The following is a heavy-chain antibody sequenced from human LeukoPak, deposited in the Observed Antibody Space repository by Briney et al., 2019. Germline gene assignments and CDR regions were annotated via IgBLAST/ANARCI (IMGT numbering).Heavy chain of an antibody. J-gene: IGHJ4*02. CDR2: IYYSGST. V-gene: IGHV4-59*01. CDR3: AREIAVAGFDY. D-gene: IGHD6-19*01. Sequence: SETLSLTCTVSGGSISSYYWSWIRQPPGKGLEWIGYIYYSGSTNYNPSLKSRVTISVDTSKNQFSLKLSSVTAADTAVYYCAREIAVAGFDYWGQGTLVTISS. CDR1: GGSISSYY.